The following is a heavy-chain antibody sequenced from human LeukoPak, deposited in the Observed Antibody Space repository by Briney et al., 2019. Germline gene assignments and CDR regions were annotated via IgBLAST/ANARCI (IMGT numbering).Heavy chain of an antibody. CDR2: IKQDGSEK. CDR3: ARDGGVEMATNSDY. D-gene: IGHD5-24*01. Sequence: ETLSLTCTVSGGSISSYYWSWVRQAPGKGLEWVANIKQDGSEKYYVDSVKGRFTISRDNAKNSLYLQMNSLRAEDTAVYYCARDGGVEMATNSDYWGQGTLVTVSS. J-gene: IGHJ4*02. V-gene: IGHV3-7*01. CDR1: GGSISSYY.